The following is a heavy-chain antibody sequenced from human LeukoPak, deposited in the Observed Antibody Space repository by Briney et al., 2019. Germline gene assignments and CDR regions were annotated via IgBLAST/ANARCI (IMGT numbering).Heavy chain of an antibody. J-gene: IGHJ4*02. D-gene: IGHD3-10*01. CDR1: GFTFSGSA. CDR2: IKSKANTYAT. V-gene: IGHV3-73*01. CDR3: TTPRITMVRGEL. Sequence: GSLRLSCAASGFTFSGSAMHWVRQASGKGLEWVGRIKSKANTYATAYAASVKGRFTISRDDSKNTAYLQRNSLKTEDTAVYYCTTPRITMVRGELWGQGTLVTVSS.